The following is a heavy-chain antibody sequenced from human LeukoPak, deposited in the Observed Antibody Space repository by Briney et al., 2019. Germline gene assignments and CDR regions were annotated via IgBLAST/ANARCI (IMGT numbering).Heavy chain of an antibody. J-gene: IGHJ5*02. Sequence: PGGSLRLSCAASGFTFSSYSMNWVRQAPGKGLEWVSYISSSSSTTYYADSVKGRFTISRDNSKNTLYLQMNSLRAEDTAVYYCARDFAGSSWRFDLWGQGTLVTVSS. D-gene: IGHD6-13*01. CDR3: ARDFAGSSWRFDL. V-gene: IGHV3-48*01. CDR2: ISSSSSTT. CDR1: GFTFSSYS.